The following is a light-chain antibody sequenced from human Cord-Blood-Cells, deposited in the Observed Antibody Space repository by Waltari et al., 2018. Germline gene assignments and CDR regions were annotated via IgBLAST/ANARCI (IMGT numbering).Light chain of an antibody. J-gene: IGLJ3*02. CDR3: CSYAGSSTWV. V-gene: IGLV2-23*02. Sequence: QSALTQPASVSGSPGQSITISCTGTSSDVGGYNYVSWYQQHPGKAPKLMIYDVSKRPSGVSNRFSGSKSGNTASLTISGLQAEDKADYYCCSYAGSSTWVFGGGTKLTVL. CDR2: DVS. CDR1: SSDVGGYNY.